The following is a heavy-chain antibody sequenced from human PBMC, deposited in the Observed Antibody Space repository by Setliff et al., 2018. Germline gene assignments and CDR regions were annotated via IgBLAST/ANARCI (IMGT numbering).Heavy chain of an antibody. CDR1: GYTFISYG. V-gene: IGHV1-18*01. D-gene: IGHD2-2*01. CDR2: ISAYNGNT. J-gene: IGHJ3*02. CDR3: ARVLFHCSSTSCYLDAFDI. Sequence: ASVKVSCKASGYTFISYGISGVRQAPGKGLEWMGWISAYNGNTNYAQKLQGRVTMTTDTSTSTAYMELRSLRSDDTAVYYCARVLFHCSSTSCYLDAFDIWGQGTMVTVSS.